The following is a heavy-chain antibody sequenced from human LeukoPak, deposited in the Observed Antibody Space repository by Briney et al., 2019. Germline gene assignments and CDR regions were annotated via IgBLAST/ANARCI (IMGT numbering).Heavy chain of an antibody. D-gene: IGHD3-22*01. CDR3: ATSSGYYYAIDQ. Sequence: PSETLSLTCTVSGGSISSYYWSWIRQPPGKGLEWIGYIYYIGSTNYNPSLKSRVTISLDTSKNQFSLRLTSVTAADTAVYSCATSSGYYYAIDQWGQGTLVIVSS. V-gene: IGHV4-59*12. J-gene: IGHJ4*02. CDR2: IYYIGST. CDR1: GGSISSYY.